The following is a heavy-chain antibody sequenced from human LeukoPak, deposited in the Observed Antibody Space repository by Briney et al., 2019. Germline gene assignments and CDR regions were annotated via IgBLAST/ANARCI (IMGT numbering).Heavy chain of an antibody. CDR1: GYTFTSYD. D-gene: IGHD3-9*01. V-gene: IGHV1-8*01. CDR3: AGVREYDILTGYYSFDY. J-gene: IGHJ4*02. CDR2: MNPNSGNT. Sequence: ASVKVSCKASGYTFTSYDINWVQQATGQGLEWMGWMNPNSGNTGYAQKFQGRVTMTRNTSISTAYMELSSLRSEDTAVYYCAGVREYDILTGYYSFDYWGQGTLVTVSS.